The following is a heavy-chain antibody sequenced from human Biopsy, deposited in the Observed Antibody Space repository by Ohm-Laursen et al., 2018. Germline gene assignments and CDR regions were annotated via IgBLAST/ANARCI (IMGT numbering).Heavy chain of an antibody. Sequence: SLRLSCTASGFTFSSYGMHWVRQAPGKGLEWVAVIWYDGSRQYYADSVKGRFTISRDNSKNTLYLQMNSLRAEDTAVYYCARDGAAGYGLDVWGQGTTVTASS. D-gene: IGHD6-25*01. J-gene: IGHJ6*02. CDR3: ARDGAAGYGLDV. CDR1: GFTFSSYG. V-gene: IGHV3-33*01. CDR2: IWYDGSRQ.